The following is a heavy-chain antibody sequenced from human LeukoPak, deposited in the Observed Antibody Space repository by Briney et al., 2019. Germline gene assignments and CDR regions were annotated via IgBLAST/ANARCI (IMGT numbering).Heavy chain of an antibody. CDR1: GDSISSGSYH. V-gene: IGHV4-61*02. CDR2: IYSNGDT. D-gene: IGHD6-13*01. Sequence: RASQTLSLTCTVSGDSISSGSYHWSWIRQPAGKGLEWIGRIYSNGDTKFNPSLKSRVTISLDTSKNQFSLKLSSATAADTAVYYCASRHSKQQPYYYYMDIWGKGTTVTVSS. CDR3: ASRHSKQQPYYYYMDI. J-gene: IGHJ6*03.